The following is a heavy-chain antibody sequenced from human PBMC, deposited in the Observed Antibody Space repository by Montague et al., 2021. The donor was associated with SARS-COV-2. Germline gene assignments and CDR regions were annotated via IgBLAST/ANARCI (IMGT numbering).Heavy chain of an antibody. Sequence: SETLSLTCAVYAGSFSGYFWGWIRQPPGKGLVLIGEIDHTGITNYNPSLKSRVTISVDTSKNQFSLRLRSVTAADTAVYYCARVTYSFYFGSKSSAGGYFDDWDQGVLVTVSS. CDR1: AGSFSGYF. CDR2: IDHTGIT. J-gene: IGHJ4*02. V-gene: IGHV4-34*01. CDR3: ARVTYSFYFGSKSSAGGYFDD. D-gene: IGHD3-10*01.